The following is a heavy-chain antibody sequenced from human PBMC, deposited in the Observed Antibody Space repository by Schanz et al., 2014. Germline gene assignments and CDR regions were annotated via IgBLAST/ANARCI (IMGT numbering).Heavy chain of an antibody. J-gene: IGHJ1*01. CDR3: VKDRMAALRFVEWGCFPD. CDR1: GFDFENHA. D-gene: IGHD3-3*01. Sequence: VHLEESGGGLVQPGKSLRLSCATSGFDFENHALHWVRQVPGKGLEWVSGISWRSSSADYADSVQGRFTISRDSTTKSLYLQMASLRLEDTGTYYCVKDRMAALRFVEWGCFPDWGQGTLVIVSS. V-gene: IGHV3-9*01. CDR2: ISWRSSSA.